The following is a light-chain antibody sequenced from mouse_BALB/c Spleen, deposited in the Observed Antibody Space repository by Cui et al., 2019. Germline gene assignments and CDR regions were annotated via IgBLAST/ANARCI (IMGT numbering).Light chain of an antibody. CDR1: SSVSSSY. V-gene: IGKV4-58*01. CDR3: QQWSGYPFT. CDR2: RTS. Sequence: ENVLTQSPAIMAASLGQKVTMTCSASSSVSSSYLHWYQQKSGASPKPLIHRTSNLASGVPARFSGSGSGTSYSLTISSVEAEDDATYYCQQWSGYPFTFGAGTKLGLK. J-gene: IGKJ5*01.